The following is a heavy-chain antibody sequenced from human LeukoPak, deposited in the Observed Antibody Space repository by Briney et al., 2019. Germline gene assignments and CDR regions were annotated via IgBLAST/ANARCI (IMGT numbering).Heavy chain of an antibody. V-gene: IGHV3-53*01. CDR2: IYSGGST. Sequence: PGGSLRLSCAASGSTVSSNYMSWVRQAPGKGLEWVSVIYSGGSTYYADSVKGRFTISRDNSKNTLYLQMNSLRAEDTAEYYCARCITIFGVVTSWAFDIWGQGTMVTVSS. CDR1: GSTVSSNY. J-gene: IGHJ3*02. D-gene: IGHD3-3*01. CDR3: ARCITIFGVVTSWAFDI.